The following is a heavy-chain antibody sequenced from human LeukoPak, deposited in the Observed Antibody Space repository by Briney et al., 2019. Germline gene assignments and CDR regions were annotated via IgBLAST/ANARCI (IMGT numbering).Heavy chain of an antibody. D-gene: IGHD2-15*01. J-gene: IGHJ4*02. CDR2: IYISGST. CDR1: GASINSHY. V-gene: IGHV4-4*07. CDR3: ARALNPLPGTYYFDY. Sequence: PSETLSLTCTVSGASINSHYWSWIRQPAGKGLEWIGRIYISGSTNYNSSLQSRVTMSVDTSKNQFSLKLTSVTAADTAVYYCARALNPLPGTYYFDYWGQGTLVTVSS.